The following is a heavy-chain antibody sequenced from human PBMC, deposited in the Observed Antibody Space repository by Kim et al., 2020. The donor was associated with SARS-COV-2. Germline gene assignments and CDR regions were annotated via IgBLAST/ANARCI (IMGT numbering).Heavy chain of an antibody. J-gene: IGHJ4*02. CDR3: VKEAAFTTVVVDYYFDF. D-gene: IGHD2-15*01. Sequence: VESRFTISRDNSKNTLYLQMNNLRAEDTALYYCVKEAAFTTVVVDYYFDFWGQGTLVTVSS. V-gene: IGHV3-30*02.